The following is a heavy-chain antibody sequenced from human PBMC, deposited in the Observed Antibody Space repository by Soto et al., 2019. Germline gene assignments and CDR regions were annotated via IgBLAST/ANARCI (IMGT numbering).Heavy chain of an antibody. D-gene: IGHD2-8*01. CDR1: GFTFSSYG. CDR3: AKDGIGYCTNGVCFTYYFDY. CDR2: ISYDGSNK. V-gene: IGHV3-30*18. J-gene: IGHJ4*02. Sequence: PGGSLRLSCAASGFTFSSYGMHWVRQAPGKGLEWVAVISYDGSNKYYADSVKGRFTISRDNSKNTLYLQMNSLRAEDTAVYYCAKDGIGYCTNGVCFTYYFDYWGQGTLVTVSS.